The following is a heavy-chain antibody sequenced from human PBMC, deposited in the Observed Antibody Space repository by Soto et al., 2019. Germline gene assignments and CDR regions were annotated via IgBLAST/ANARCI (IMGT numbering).Heavy chain of an antibody. D-gene: IGHD2-2*01. CDR1: GFTFSSYW. V-gene: IGHV3-7*01. Sequence: PGGSLRLSCAASGFTFSSYWMSWVRQAPGKGLEWVANIKQDGSEKYYVDSVKGRFTISRDNAKNSLYLQMNSLRAEDTAVYYCARVPGVVVPAAPPPWFDPWGQGTLVTVSS. CDR3: ARVPGVVVPAAPPPWFDP. CDR2: IKQDGSEK. J-gene: IGHJ5*02.